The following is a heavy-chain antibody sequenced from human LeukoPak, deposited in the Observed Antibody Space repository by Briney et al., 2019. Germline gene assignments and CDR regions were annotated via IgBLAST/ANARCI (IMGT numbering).Heavy chain of an antibody. J-gene: IGHJ4*02. CDR2: ISYDGSNK. V-gene: IGHV3-30*03. Sequence: GRSLRLSCAASGFTFSSYGMHWVRQAPGKGLEWVAVISYDGSNKYYADSVKGRFTISRDNSKNTLYLQMNSLRAEDTAVYYCARMTTGTFDYWGQGTLVTVSS. D-gene: IGHD4-17*01. CDR3: ARMTTGTFDY. CDR1: GFTFSSYG.